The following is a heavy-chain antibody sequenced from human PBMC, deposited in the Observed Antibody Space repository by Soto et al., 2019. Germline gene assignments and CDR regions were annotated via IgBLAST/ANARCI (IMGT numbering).Heavy chain of an antibody. CDR3: ARLAGSSFFTY. CDR1: GGSIISSPDW. J-gene: IGHJ4*02. V-gene: IGHV4-39*01. D-gene: IGHD6-6*01. CDR2: IYRDGAT. Sequence: QLRLQESGPGLVKPSETLSLICTVSGGSIISSPDWWGWVRQPPGKGPEWIASIYRDGATYYNPSLNSRVTVFVDSSKNQFSLKLTSMNAAATALYYCARLAGSSFFTYWGEGTRVTVSS.